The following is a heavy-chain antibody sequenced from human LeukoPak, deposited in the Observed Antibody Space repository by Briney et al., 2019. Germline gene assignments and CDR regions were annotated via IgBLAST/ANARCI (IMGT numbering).Heavy chain of an antibody. V-gene: IGHV3-21*01. CDR1: GFTFSSYG. CDR2: ISSSSSYI. D-gene: IGHD1-26*01. CDR3: ARDTYSGSYYYYYMDV. Sequence: GGTLRLSCAASGFTFSSYGMSWVRQAPGKGLEWVSSISSSSSYIYYADSVKGRFTISRDNAKNSLYLQMNSLRAEDTAVYYCARDTYSGSYYYYYMDVWGKGTTVTISS. J-gene: IGHJ6*03.